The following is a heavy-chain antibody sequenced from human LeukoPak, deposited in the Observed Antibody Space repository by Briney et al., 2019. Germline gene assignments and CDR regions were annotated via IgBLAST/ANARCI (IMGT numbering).Heavy chain of an antibody. D-gene: IGHD2-8*01. Sequence: PGRSLRLSCAASGFTFSSYGMHWVRQAPGKGLEWVAVIWYDGGNKYYADSVKGRFTISRDNSKNSLYLQMNSLRAEDTALYYCAKVGVAKGGEEIDYWGQGTLVTVSS. CDR1: GFTFSSYG. J-gene: IGHJ4*02. V-gene: IGHV3-33*03. CDR3: AKVGVAKGGEEIDY. CDR2: IWYDGGNK.